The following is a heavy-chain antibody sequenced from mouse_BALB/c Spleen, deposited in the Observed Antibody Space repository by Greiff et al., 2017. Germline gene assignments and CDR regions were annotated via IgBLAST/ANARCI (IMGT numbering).Heavy chain of an antibody. CDR1: GFTFSSYT. D-gene: IGHD1-1*01. CDR3: ARYYYGSSPLFAY. Sequence: EVKLVESGGGLVKPGGSLKLSCAASGFTFSSYTMSWVRQTPEKRLEWVATISSGGGNTYNPDSVKGRFTISSDNAKNNLYLQMSSLRSEDTALYYCARYYYGSSPLFAYWGQGTLVTVSA. CDR2: ISSGGGNT. J-gene: IGHJ3*01. V-gene: IGHV5-9*03.